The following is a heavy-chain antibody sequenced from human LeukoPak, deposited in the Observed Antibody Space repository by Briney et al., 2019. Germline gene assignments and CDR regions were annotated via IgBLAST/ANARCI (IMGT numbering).Heavy chain of an antibody. J-gene: IGHJ6*03. V-gene: IGHV1-69*01. Sequence: SVKVSCKASGGTFSSYAISWVRQAPGQGLEWMGGIIPIFGTANYAQKFQGRVTITADESTSTAYMELSSLRSGDTAVYYCARDRCSSTSCYVSYHYYYYMDVWGKGTTVTVSS. CDR1: GGTFSSYA. CDR3: ARDRCSSTSCYVSYHYYYYMDV. D-gene: IGHD2-2*01. CDR2: IIPIFGTA.